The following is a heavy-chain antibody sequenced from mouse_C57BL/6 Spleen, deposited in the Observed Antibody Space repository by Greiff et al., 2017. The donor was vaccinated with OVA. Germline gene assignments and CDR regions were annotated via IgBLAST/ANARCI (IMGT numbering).Heavy chain of an antibody. V-gene: IGHV5-4*01. Sequence: EVKLVESGGGLVKPGGSLKLSCAASGFTFSSYAMSWVRQTPEKRLEWVATISDGGSYTYYPDNVKGRFTISRDNAKNNLYLQMSHLKSEDTAMYYCARDYSNYEGFAYWGQGTLVTVSA. CDR2: ISDGGSYT. CDR1: GFTFSSYA. D-gene: IGHD2-5*01. CDR3: ARDYSNYEGFAY. J-gene: IGHJ3*01.